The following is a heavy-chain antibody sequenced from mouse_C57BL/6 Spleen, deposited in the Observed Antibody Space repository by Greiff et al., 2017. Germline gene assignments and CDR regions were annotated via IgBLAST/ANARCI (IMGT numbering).Heavy chain of an antibody. Sequence: QVQLQQPGAELVKPGASVKLSCKASGYTFTSYWMHWVKQRPGQGLEWIGMIHPNSGSTNYNEKFKSKATLTVDKSSSTAYMQLSSLTSEDSAVYYCAVIYYYGSSYGYFDVWGTGTTVTVSS. CDR1: GYTFTSYW. J-gene: IGHJ1*03. CDR2: IHPNSGST. CDR3: AVIYYYGSSYGYFDV. D-gene: IGHD1-1*01. V-gene: IGHV1-64*01.